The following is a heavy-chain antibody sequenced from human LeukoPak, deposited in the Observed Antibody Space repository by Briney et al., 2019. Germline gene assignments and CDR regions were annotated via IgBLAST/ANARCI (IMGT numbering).Heavy chain of an antibody. CDR2: IKQDGSKK. J-gene: IGHJ4*02. V-gene: IGHV3-7*03. CDR1: GFTISSNYW. Sequence: GGSLRLSCAASGFTISSNYWMNWVRQAPGKGLEWVANIKQDGSKKYYVDSVKGRFTISRDNAKNSLYLQMNSLRAEDTAVYYCAKWTRGRCSGGSCSHPAFDYWGQGTLVTVSS. D-gene: IGHD2-15*01. CDR3: AKWTRGRCSGGSCSHPAFDY.